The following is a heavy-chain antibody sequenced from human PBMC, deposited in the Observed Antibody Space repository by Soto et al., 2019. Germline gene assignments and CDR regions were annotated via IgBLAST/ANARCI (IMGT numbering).Heavy chain of an antibody. J-gene: IGHJ4*02. Sequence: TLSLTCTVSGGSISSSSYYWGWIRQPPGKGLEWIGSIYYSGSTYYNPSLKSRVTISVDTSKNQFSLKLSSVTAADTAVYYCARHDIVATTSTYSFDYWGQGTLVTVSS. CDR1: GGSISSSSYY. V-gene: IGHV4-39*01. D-gene: IGHD5-12*01. CDR3: ARHDIVATTSTYSFDY. CDR2: IYYSGST.